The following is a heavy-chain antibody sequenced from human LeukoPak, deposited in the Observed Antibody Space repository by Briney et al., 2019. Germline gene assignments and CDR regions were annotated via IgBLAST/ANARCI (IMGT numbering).Heavy chain of an antibody. CDR1: GYTLTELS. Sequence: ASVKVSCKVSGYTLTELSMHWVRQAPGKGLEWMRGFDPEDGETIYAQKFRGRVTMTEDTSTDTAYMELSSLRSEDTAVYYCATGDQTYYYGSVPFDYWGQGTLVTVSS. D-gene: IGHD3-10*01. J-gene: IGHJ4*02. V-gene: IGHV1-24*01. CDR3: ATGDQTYYYGSVPFDY. CDR2: FDPEDGET.